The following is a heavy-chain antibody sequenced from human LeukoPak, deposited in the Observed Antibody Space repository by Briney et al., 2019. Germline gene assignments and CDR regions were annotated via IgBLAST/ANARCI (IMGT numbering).Heavy chain of an antibody. CDR2: ISSSSSYI. V-gene: IGHV3-21*01. D-gene: IGHD3-10*01. CDR3: ARDAIKLLWFGEEAFDI. J-gene: IGHJ3*02. Sequence: GGSLRLSCAASGFVFDSFGMNWVRQAPGKGLEWVSSISSSSSYIYYADSVKGRFTISRDNAKNSLYLQMNSLRAEDTAVYYCARDAIKLLWFGEEAFDIWGQGTMVTVSS. CDR1: GFVFDSFG.